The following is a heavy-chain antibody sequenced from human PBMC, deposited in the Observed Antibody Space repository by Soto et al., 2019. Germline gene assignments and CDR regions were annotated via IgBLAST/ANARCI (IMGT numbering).Heavy chain of an antibody. CDR1: GGSISSGGYY. CDR3: ARAKIAARPHDYYYYGMDV. D-gene: IGHD6-6*01. J-gene: IGHJ6*02. V-gene: IGHV4-31*03. CDR2: IYYSGST. Sequence: QVQLQESGPGLVKPSQTLSLTCTVSGGSISSGGYYWSWIRQHPGKGPEWIGYIYYSGSTYYNPSLNIRVTISLDTSKIQYSLKLSSVTAADTAVYYCARAKIAARPHDYYYYGMDVWGLGSTVTVSS.